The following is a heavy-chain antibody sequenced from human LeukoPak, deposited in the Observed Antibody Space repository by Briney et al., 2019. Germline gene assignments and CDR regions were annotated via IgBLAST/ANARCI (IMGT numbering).Heavy chain of an antibody. CDR2: INIGGTNT. D-gene: IGHD2-2*01. V-gene: IGHV3-11*01. Sequence: GGSLRLSCAASGFTFNDYYMSWVRQAPGKGLEWLSSINIGGTNTHYADSVKRRFTISSAKAKNSLYLQMNSLRAEHTAVYYCTSFRTAAIYYWGEGDLVTVSS. J-gene: IGHJ4*02. CDR3: TSFRTAAIYY. CDR1: GFTFNDYY.